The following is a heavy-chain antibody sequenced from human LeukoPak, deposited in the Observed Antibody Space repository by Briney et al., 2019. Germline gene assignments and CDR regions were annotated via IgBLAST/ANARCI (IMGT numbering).Heavy chain of an antibody. CDR3: ASRYCIGGSCYFDH. Sequence: SETLSLTCTVSGGSISSSSDYWGWIRQPPGKGLEWIGNIFYSGRTYYSPSLKSRVTISVDTSTNQFSLKLISVTAADTAVYYCASRYCIGGSCYFDHWGQGILVTVSS. V-gene: IGHV4-39*01. J-gene: IGHJ4*02. CDR2: IFYSGRT. CDR1: GGSISSSSDY. D-gene: IGHD2-15*01.